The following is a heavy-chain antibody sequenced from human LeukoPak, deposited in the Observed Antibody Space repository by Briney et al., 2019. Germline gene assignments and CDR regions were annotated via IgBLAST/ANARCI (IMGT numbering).Heavy chain of an antibody. D-gene: IGHD3-3*01. CDR2: IYFSGVT. V-gene: IGHV4-39*02. Sequence: SETLSLTGTVSGGSMSSSSYHWGWIRQPPGKGVEWIVSIYFSGVTYYNPSHKTRSTVSVATSKNHFSLKLSSVTAADTAVYYCARPNDFWSPRNWFETSGERAPGTVSS. CDR3: ARPNDFWSPRNWFET. J-gene: IGHJ5*02. CDR1: GGSMSSSSYH.